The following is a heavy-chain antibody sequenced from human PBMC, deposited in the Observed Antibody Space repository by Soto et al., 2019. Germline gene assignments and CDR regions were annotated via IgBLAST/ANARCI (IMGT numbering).Heavy chain of an antibody. V-gene: IGHV4-34*01. CDR2: INHSGST. Sequence: SETLSLTCAVYGGSFSGYYWSWIRQPPGKGLEWIGEINHSGSTNYNPSLKSRVTISVDTSKNQFSLKLSSVTAADTAVYYCARGFGGDQISYYYYYMDVWGKGTTVTVSS. D-gene: IGHD4-17*01. J-gene: IGHJ6*03. CDR3: ARGFGGDQISYYYYYMDV. CDR1: GGSFSGYY.